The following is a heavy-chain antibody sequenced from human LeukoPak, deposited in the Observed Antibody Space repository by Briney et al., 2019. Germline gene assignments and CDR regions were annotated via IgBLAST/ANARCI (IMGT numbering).Heavy chain of an antibody. D-gene: IGHD1-26*01. V-gene: IGHV4-4*09. CDR1: DGSISSYY. Sequence: SETLSLTCSVSDGSISSYYWSWIRQPPGKGLEWIGYIHSSGSTHYNPSLKSRVTTSLDTSKNHFSLKPSSVTAADTAVYYCARLGSYSDHWGQGTLVTVSS. CDR2: IHSSGST. CDR3: ARLGSYSDH. J-gene: IGHJ4*02.